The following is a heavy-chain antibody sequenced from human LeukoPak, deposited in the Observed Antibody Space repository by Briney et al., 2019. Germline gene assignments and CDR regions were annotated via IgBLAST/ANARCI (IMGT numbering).Heavy chain of an antibody. V-gene: IGHV3-74*01. CDR1: GFTFSDSW. CDR2: INHDGSSA. J-gene: IGHJ4*02. Sequence: PGGSLTLSCAAPGFTFSDSWMCWVRQAPGKGLQWVSRINHDGSSANYADSVRGRFTTSRDNAQNILYLHMKSLRADDTAVYYCTRVVDPSDFWSGFCFDFGGQGTLVSVSS. D-gene: IGHD3-3*01. CDR3: TRVVDPSDFWSGFCFDF.